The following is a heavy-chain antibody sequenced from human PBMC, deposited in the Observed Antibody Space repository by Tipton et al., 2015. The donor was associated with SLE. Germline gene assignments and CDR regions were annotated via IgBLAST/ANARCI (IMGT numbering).Heavy chain of an antibody. CDR2: IYHSGST. V-gene: IGHV4-38-2*02. J-gene: IGHJ1*01. Sequence: TLSLTCTVSGYSISSGYYWGWIRQPPGKGLEWIGSIYHSGSTYYNPSLKSLVTISVDTSKNQFSLKLSSVIAAGTAVYYCARDPQVVPAAARQKTEYFQHWGQGALVAASS. CDR3: ARDPQVVPAAARQKTEYFQH. D-gene: IGHD2-2*01. CDR1: GYSISSGYY.